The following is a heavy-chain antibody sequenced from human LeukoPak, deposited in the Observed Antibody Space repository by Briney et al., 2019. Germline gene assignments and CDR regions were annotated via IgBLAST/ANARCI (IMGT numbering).Heavy chain of an antibody. J-gene: IGHJ3*02. D-gene: IGHD4-17*01. V-gene: IGHV4-38-2*01. CDR3: ARTVDYGGAFDI. Sequence: SETMSLTCAVSGYSISSGYYWGWIRQPPGKGLEWIGSIYHSRSTYYNPSLKSRVTISVDTSKNQFSLKLSSVTAADTAVYYCARTVDYGGAFDIWGQGTMVTVSS. CDR1: GYSISSGYY. CDR2: IYHSRST.